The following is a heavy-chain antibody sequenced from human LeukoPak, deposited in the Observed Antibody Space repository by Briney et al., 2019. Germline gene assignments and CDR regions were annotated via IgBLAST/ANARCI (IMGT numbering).Heavy chain of an antibody. D-gene: IGHD5-12*01. CDR3: TRGLSGSKYFDY. CDR2: IRSRAYGGTI. V-gene: IGHV3-49*04. J-gene: IGHJ4*02. Sequence: GVLRLSCTASGFIFGDYAMSWVRQAPGKGLEWVGFIRSRAYGGTIEYAASVKGRFTISRDDSKSIAYLQMNSLKTEDTAVYYCTRGLSGSKYFDYWGQGTLVTVSS. CDR1: GFIFGDYA.